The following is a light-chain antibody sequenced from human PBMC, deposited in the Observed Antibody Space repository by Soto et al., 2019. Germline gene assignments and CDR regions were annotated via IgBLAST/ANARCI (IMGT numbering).Light chain of an antibody. CDR2: AAS. Sequence: DIQMTQSPSSLPASVGDRVTITCRASQSIRSYLNWYQLKPGKAPKLLIYAASSLQSGVPPRFSGSGSGTDFTLTISSLQPEDFATYYCQQSYNVPHTFGPGTKVDIK. V-gene: IGKV1-39*01. J-gene: IGKJ3*01. CDR3: QQSYNVPHT. CDR1: QSIRSY.